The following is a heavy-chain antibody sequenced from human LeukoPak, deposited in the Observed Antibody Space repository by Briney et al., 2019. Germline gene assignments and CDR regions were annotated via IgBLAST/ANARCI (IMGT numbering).Heavy chain of an antibody. V-gene: IGHV4-34*01. D-gene: IGHD4-23*01. Sequence: SETLSLTCAVYGGSFSGYYWSWIRQPPGKGLEWIGEINHSGSTNYNPSLKSRVTISVDTSKNQFSLKLSSVTAADTAVYYCAMNYGGNPGGIDAFDIWGQGTMVTVSS. CDR2: INHSGST. CDR3: AMNYGGNPGGIDAFDI. CDR1: GGSFSGYY. J-gene: IGHJ3*02.